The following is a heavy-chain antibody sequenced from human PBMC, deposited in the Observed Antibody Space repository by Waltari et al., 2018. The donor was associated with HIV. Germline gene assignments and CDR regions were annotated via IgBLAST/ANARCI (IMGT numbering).Heavy chain of an antibody. V-gene: IGHV1-69*01. CDR3: ARGGCSGRTCYSKSFDL. CDR2: IIPKFGAT. D-gene: IGHD2-15*01. J-gene: IGHJ3*01. CDR1: GGAVRTYT. Sequence: QVQLVQSGAEMKMPESSVKVYCKASGGAVRTYTIRRVRQAPGQGLGWMGGIIPKFGATNYAQKFQGRVTISADESTSTVYLELTSLRSDDTAVYHCARGGCSGRTCYSKSFDLWGQGTMVTVSS.